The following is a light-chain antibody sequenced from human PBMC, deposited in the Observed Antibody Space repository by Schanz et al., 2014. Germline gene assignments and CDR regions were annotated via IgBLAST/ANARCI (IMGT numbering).Light chain of an antibody. CDR1: SGDVGEYNY. CDR2: DVS. V-gene: IGLV2-11*01. Sequence: QSALTQPRSMSGSPGQSVTISCTGTSGDVGEYNYVSWFQQYPGKAPKLMIYDVSTRPLGVPDRFSGSKSGITASLTISGLQAEDEADYYCCSYANSNSLVVFGGGTKLTVL. J-gene: IGLJ2*01. CDR3: CSYANSNSLVV.